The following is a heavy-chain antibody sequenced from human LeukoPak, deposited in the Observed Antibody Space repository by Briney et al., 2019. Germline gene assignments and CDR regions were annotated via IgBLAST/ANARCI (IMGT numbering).Heavy chain of an antibody. CDR1: GYTFTGYY. Sequence: ASVKVSCKASGYTFTGYYMHWVRQAPGQGLEWMGWINPNSGGTNYAQKFQGRVTMTRDTSISTAHMELSRLRSDDTAVYYCARDYCSSTSCPISPWGQGTLVTVSS. CDR3: ARDYCSSTSCPISP. V-gene: IGHV1-2*02. CDR2: INPNSGGT. J-gene: IGHJ5*02. D-gene: IGHD2-2*01.